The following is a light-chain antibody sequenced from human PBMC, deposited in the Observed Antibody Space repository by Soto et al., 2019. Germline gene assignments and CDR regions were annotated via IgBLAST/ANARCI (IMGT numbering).Light chain of an antibody. V-gene: IGKV1-5*01. Sequence: DLQMTQSPSTLSASVGDRVTITCRASQPITAWLAWYQQKPGKAPNLLIYDASDLQSGVPSRFSGSGSGTEFTLTITGLQPDDFATYYCQQYNLYPYTFGQGTKLEIK. J-gene: IGKJ2*01. CDR2: DAS. CDR1: QPITAW. CDR3: QQYNLYPYT.